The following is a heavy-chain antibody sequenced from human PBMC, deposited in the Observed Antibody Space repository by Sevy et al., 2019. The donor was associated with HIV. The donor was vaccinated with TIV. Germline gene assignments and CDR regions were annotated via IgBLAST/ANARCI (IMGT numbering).Heavy chain of an antibody. D-gene: IGHD3-22*01. Sequence: GGSLRLSCAASGFTFSSYWMTWVRQAPGKGLEWLANIKQDMSEKYYADSVKGRFTISRDNARNPLYLQMESLRAEDTAVYDCARAQQVTMLVVIGGLYFDFWGQGTLVTVSS. J-gene: IGHJ4*02. V-gene: IGHV3-7*01. CDR2: IKQDMSEK. CDR1: GFTFSSYW. CDR3: ARAQQVTMLVVIGGLYFDF.